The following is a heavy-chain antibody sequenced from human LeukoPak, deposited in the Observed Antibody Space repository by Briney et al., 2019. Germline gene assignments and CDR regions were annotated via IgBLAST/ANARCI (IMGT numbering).Heavy chain of an antibody. V-gene: IGHV3-53*01. CDR3: ARVGKRITIFGVVIPNAFDI. Sequence: PGGSLRLSCAASGFTVSSNYMGWVRQAPGKGLEWVSVIYSGGSTYYADSVKGRFTISRDNSKNTLYLQMNSLRAEDTAVYYCARVGKRITIFGVVIPNAFDIWGQGTRVTVSS. D-gene: IGHD3-3*01. CDR2: IYSGGST. J-gene: IGHJ3*02. CDR1: GFTVSSNY.